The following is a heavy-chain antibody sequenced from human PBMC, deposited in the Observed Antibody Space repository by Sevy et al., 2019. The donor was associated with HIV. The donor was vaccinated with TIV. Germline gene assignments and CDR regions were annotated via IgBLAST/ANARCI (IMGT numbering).Heavy chain of an antibody. D-gene: IGHD2-8*01. J-gene: IGHJ3*02. V-gene: IGHV2-5*01. CDR2: IYWNDDK. CDR1: GFSLSTSGVG. Sequence: SGPTLVKPTQTLTLTCTFSGFSLSTSGVGVGWIRQPPGKALEWLALIYWNDDKRYSPSLKSRLTITKDTSKNQVVLTMTHMDPVDTATYYCAHSVSTYCTNGVCYYPPVDAFDIWGQGTMVTVSS. CDR3: AHSVSTYCTNGVCYYPPVDAFDI.